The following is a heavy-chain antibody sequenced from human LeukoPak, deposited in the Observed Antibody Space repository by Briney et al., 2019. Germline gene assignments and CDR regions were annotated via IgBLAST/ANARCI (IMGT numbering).Heavy chain of an antibody. CDR2: ISRSSSYI. J-gene: IGHJ6*04. D-gene: IGHD3-10*02. Sequence: GRSLRLSCAASGFTFSSYSMNWVRQAPGKGLEWVSSISRSSSYIYYADSVKGRFTISRDNAKKSLYLQMNSLRAEDTAVYYCAELGITMIGGVWGKGTTVTISS. V-gene: IGHV3-21*01. CDR3: AELGITMIGGV. CDR1: GFTFSSYS.